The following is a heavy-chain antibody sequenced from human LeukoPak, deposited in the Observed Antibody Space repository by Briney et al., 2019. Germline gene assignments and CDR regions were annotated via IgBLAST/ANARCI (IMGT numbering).Heavy chain of an antibody. J-gene: IGHJ5*02. CDR3: ARVTPDSGGYYRRWFDP. CDR2: IDYSGST. D-gene: IGHD3-22*01. Sequence: SETLSLTCTVSGGSTSSYYWNWIRQPPGKGLEWFGYIDYSGSTNYNPSLKSRVTISVDTSKNPFSLRLSSVTAADMAVYYCARVTPDSGGYYRRWFDPWGQGTLVTVSS. CDR1: GGSTSSYY. V-gene: IGHV4-59*01.